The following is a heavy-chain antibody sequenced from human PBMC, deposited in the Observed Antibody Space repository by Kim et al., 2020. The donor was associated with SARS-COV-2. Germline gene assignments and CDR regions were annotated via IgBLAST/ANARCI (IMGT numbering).Heavy chain of an antibody. CDR2: INPSGVTI. CDR1: GYSFTSSD. D-gene: IGHD4-17*01. Sequence: ASVKVSCKASGYSFTSSDMHWVRQAPGQGLEWMASINPSGVTISYVEKFQGRFTLTRDTSTSTVYMELSSLRSEDTAVYYCATVYGDLDYWGQGTLVTISS. V-gene: IGHV1-46*01. CDR3: ATVYGDLDY. J-gene: IGHJ4*02.